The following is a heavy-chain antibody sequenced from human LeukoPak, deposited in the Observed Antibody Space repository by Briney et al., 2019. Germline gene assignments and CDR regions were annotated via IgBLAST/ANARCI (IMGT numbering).Heavy chain of an antibody. D-gene: IGHD1-14*01. J-gene: IGHJ4*02. CDR1: GASIKTYD. CDR3: ARVREGDHLHQFYLDS. Sequence: SETLSLTCNVSGASIKTYDWTWIRQPPGKGLEYIGYIYSRGSTNYNPSLKSRVTLSVDTSTNQFSLRLRSPTAADTAVYYCARVREGDHLHQFYLDSWGQGTLVTVSS. CDR2: IYSRGST. V-gene: IGHV4-59*01.